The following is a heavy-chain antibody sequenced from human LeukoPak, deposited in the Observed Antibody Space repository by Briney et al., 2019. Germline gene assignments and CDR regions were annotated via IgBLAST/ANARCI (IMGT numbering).Heavy chain of an antibody. CDR1: GGSISSYY. J-gene: IGHJ6*02. Sequence: PSETLSLTCTVSGGSISSYYWSWIRQPPGKGLEWIGYIYYSGSAQYNPSLKSRVTISVDTSKNQFSLRLSSVTAADTAVYYCARRLPNYYGMDVWGQGTTVTVS. CDR2: IYYSGSA. V-gene: IGHV4-59*08. CDR3: ARRLPNYYGMDV.